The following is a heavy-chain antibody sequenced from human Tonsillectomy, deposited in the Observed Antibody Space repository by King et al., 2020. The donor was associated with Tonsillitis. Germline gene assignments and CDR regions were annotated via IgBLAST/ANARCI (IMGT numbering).Heavy chain of an antibody. D-gene: IGHD2-2*01. Sequence: VQLVESGGGLIQPGGSLRLSCAASGFTVSSNHMSWVRQAPGKGLEWVSVIYSGGGAYYADSVKGRFTISRDSSKNTLFLQMNSLRAEDTAVYYCARSYLVVVPNAPPRYYGLDVWGQGTTVTVSS. V-gene: IGHV3-53*01. CDR2: IYSGGGA. CDR1: GFTVSSNH. J-gene: IGHJ6*02. CDR3: ARSYLVVVPNAPPRYYGLDV.